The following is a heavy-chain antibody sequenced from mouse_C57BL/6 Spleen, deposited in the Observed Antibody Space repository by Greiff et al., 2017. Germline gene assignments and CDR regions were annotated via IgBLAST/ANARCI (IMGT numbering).Heavy chain of an antibody. CDR3: ARFAEGYFDV. J-gene: IGHJ1*03. CDR1: GFTFSSYA. CDR2: ISDGGSYT. Sequence: EVKLMESGGGLVKPGGSLKLSCAASGFTFSSYAMSWVRQTPEKRLEWVATISDGGSYTYYPDNVKGRFTISRDHAKNNLYLQMSHLKSEDTAMYYCARFAEGYFDVWGTGTTVTVSS. V-gene: IGHV5-4*03.